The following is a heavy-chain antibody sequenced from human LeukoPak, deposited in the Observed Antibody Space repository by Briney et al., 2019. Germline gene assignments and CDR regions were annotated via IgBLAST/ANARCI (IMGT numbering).Heavy chain of an antibody. CDR1: GFTFSNYW. V-gene: IGHV3-7*01. CDR3: ARETTMSTES. CDR2: IKRDGSEK. Sequence: GGSLRLSCAASGFTFSNYWMSWVRQAPGKGLEWVANIKRDGSEKYYVGSVRGRFTISRDNAKDSLSLQMNSLRVEDTAVYYCARETTMSTESWGQGTLVTVSS. D-gene: IGHD3-10*02. J-gene: IGHJ4*02.